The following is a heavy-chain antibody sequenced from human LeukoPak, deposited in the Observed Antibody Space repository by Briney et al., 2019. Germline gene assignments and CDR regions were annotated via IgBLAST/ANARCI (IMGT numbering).Heavy chain of an antibody. Sequence: ASVKVSCKATGYTFTSYYIYWMRQAHGHGLDWMGIINPSGGRTNYAHKFQGRVTMTRDMSTSTVYMELSSLRSEDTAVYYCARGAHVRMYDSNHNCFDPWGQGTLVTVSS. CDR2: INPSGGRT. CDR1: GYTFTSYY. CDR3: ARGAHVRMYDSNHNCFDP. D-gene: IGHD3-22*01. V-gene: IGHV1-46*01. J-gene: IGHJ5*02.